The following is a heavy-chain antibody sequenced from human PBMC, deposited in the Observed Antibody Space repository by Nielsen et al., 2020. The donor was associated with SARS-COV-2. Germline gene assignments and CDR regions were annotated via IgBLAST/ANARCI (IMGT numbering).Heavy chain of an antibody. CDR2: ISDSGAYT. CDR3: ARKGGGYYGSGGRLSYYYYGMDV. D-gene: IGHD3-10*01. CDR1: GFTFSAYY. V-gene: IGHV3-11*03. Sequence: GESLKISCAASGFTFSAYYMTWIRQAPGKGLEWLSYISDSGAYTNYADSVKGRFTISRDNAKNSLFLQMNSLSADDTAVYYCARKGGGYYGSGGRLSYYYYGMDVWGQGTTVTVSS. J-gene: IGHJ6*02.